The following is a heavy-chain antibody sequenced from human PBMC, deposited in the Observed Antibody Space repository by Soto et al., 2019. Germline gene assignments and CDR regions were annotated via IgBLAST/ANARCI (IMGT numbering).Heavy chain of an antibody. V-gene: IGHV2-26*01. J-gene: IGHJ3*02. Sequence: QVTLKESGPVLVKPTETLTLTCTVSGFSLSNARIGVSWIRQPPGKALEWLAHIFSNDEKSYSTSLKSRLTISKDTSKSQVVLTMTNMDPVDTATYYCALAPYSYGYMVLGAFDIWGQGTMVTVSS. CDR1: GFSLSNARIG. D-gene: IGHD5-18*01. CDR3: ALAPYSYGYMVLGAFDI. CDR2: IFSNDEK.